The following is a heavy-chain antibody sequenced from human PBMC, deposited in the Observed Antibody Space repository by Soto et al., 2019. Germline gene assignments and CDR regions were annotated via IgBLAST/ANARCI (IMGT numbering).Heavy chain of an antibody. D-gene: IGHD6-19*01. CDR1: GFSFSSYA. Sequence: PGGSPRLSCAASGFSFSSYAMSWVRQAPGKGLEWVSAISGSGGSTYYADSVKGRFTISRDNSKNTLYLQMNSLRAEDTAVYYCAKSSAVAGLSAYWGQGILVTVST. J-gene: IGHJ4*02. CDR3: AKSSAVAGLSAY. V-gene: IGHV3-23*01. CDR2: ISGSGGST.